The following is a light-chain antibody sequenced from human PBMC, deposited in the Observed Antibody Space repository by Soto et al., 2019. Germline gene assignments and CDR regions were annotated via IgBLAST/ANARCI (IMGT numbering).Light chain of an antibody. CDR3: QEYVSAFT. CDR1: QSVSSNS. V-gene: IGKV3-20*01. CDR2: AAS. J-gene: IGKJ3*01. Sequence: EMVLTQSPGTLSLSPGERATLSCRASQSVSSNSLAWYQHKPGQGPRLLIYAASIRATGIPDRFSGSGAGPDFTLALRRLEPEDSALYYCQEYVSAFTFGPGTQVELK.